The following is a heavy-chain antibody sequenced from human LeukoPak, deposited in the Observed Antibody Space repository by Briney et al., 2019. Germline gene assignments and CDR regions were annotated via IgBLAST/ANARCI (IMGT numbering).Heavy chain of an antibody. Sequence: ASETLSLTCTVSGGSISSYYWSWIRQPPGKGLEXIXXXYYSGSTNYNPSLKSRVTISVDTSKNQFSLKLSSVTAADTAVYYCARVYYDILTGYFDAFDIWGQGTMVTVSS. CDR1: GGSISSYY. CDR2: XYYSGST. D-gene: IGHD3-9*01. V-gene: IGHV4-59*01. J-gene: IGHJ3*02. CDR3: ARVYYDILTGYFDAFDI.